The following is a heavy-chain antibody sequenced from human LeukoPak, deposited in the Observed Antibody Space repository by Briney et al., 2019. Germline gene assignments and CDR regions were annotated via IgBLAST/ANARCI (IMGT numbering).Heavy chain of an antibody. D-gene: IGHD6-13*01. V-gene: IGHV1-2*04. CDR3: AREEKDSSSWTTFDY. Sequence: ASVKVSCKASGYTFTGYYMHWVRQAPGQGLEWMGWINPNSGGTNYAQKFQGWVTMTRDTSISTAYMELSRLRSDDTAVYYCAREEKDSSSWTTFDYWGQGTLVTVSS. J-gene: IGHJ4*02. CDR2: INPNSGGT. CDR1: GYTFTGYY.